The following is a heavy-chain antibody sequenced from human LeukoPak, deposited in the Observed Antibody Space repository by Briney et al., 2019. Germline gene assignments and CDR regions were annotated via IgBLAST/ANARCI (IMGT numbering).Heavy chain of an antibody. D-gene: IGHD5-18*01. CDR3: ARDTYSYGSPPYFDY. Sequence: GGSLRLSRAASGFTFSSYSMNWVRQAPGKGLEWVSSISSSSSYIYYADSVKGRFTISRDNAKNSLYLQMNSMRAEDTAVYYCARDTYSYGSPPYFDYWGQGTLVTVSS. CDR2: ISSSSSYI. CDR1: GFTFSSYS. V-gene: IGHV3-21*01. J-gene: IGHJ4*02.